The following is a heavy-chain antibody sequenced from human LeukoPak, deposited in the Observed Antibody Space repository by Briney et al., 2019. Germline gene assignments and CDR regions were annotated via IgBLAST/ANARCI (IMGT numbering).Heavy chain of an antibody. CDR1: GGSISGYY. CDR3: ARDKGRGSGSYLDAFDI. Sequence: SETLSLTCTVSGGSISGYYWSWIRQPPGKGLEWIWYIYYSGSTNYNPSLKSRVTISVDTSKNQISLKLSSVTAADTAVYYCARDKGRGSGSYLDAFDIWGPGTMVTVSS. J-gene: IGHJ3*02. V-gene: IGHV4-59*01. D-gene: IGHD1-26*01. CDR2: IYYSGST.